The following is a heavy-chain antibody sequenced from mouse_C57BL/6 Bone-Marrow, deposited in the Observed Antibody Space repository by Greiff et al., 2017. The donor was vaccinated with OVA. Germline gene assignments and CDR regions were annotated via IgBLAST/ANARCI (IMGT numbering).Heavy chain of an antibody. CDR2: IDPENGDT. J-gene: IGHJ2*01. D-gene: IGHD2-4*01. Sequence: VQLQQSGAELVRPGASVKLSCTASGFNIKDDYMHWVKQRPEQGLEWIGWIDPENGDTEYASKFQGKATITADTSSNTAYLQLSSLTSEDTAVDYCTTVYYDYGGDYWGQGTTLTVSS. CDR3: TTVYYDYGGDY. CDR1: GFNIKDDY. V-gene: IGHV14-4*01.